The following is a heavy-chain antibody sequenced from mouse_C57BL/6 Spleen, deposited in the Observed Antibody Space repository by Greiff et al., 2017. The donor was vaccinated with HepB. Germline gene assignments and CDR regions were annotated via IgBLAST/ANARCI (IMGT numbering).Heavy chain of an antibody. Sequence: EVKLMESGGDLVKPGGSLKLSCAASGFTFSSYGMSWVRQTPDKRLEWVATISSGGSYTYYPDSVKGRFTISRDNAKNTLYLQMSSLKSEDTAMYYCARRYGSSYGYFDVWGTGTTVTVSS. CDR1: GFTFSSYG. CDR2: ISSGGSYT. V-gene: IGHV5-6*02. D-gene: IGHD1-1*01. J-gene: IGHJ1*03. CDR3: ARRYGSSYGYFDV.